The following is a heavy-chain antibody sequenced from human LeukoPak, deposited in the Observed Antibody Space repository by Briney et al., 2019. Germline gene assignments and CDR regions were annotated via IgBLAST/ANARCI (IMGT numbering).Heavy chain of an antibody. CDR3: ARAEAGFDY. CDR1: GFTFRSYS. CDR2: ISSSSSTI. V-gene: IGHV3-48*04. Sequence: PRGSLRLSCAASGFTFRSYSMNGVRQAPGKGLEWVSYISSSSSTIYYADSVKGRFTISRDNAKNSLYLQMNSLRAEDTAVYYCARAEAGFDYWGQGTLVTVSS. J-gene: IGHJ4*02.